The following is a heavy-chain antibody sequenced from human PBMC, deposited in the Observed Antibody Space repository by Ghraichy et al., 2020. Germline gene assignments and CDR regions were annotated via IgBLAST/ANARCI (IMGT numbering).Heavy chain of an antibody. Sequence: GGSLRLSCAASGFTFSSYAMSWVRQAPGKGLEWVSAISGSGGSTYYADSVKGRFTISRDNSKNTLYLQMNSLRAEDTAVYYCANAAAGHPEDYWYYGMDVWGQGTTVTVSS. J-gene: IGHJ6*02. CDR2: ISGSGGST. D-gene: IGHD6-13*01. CDR3: ANAAAGHPEDYWYYGMDV. CDR1: GFTFSSYA. V-gene: IGHV3-23*01.